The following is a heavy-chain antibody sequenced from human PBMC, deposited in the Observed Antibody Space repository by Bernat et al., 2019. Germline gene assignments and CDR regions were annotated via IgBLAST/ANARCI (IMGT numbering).Heavy chain of an antibody. CDR2: ISYDGSNK. CDR1: GFTFSSYG. Sequence: QVQLVESGGGVVQPGRSLRLSCAASGFTFSSYGMHWVRQAPGKGLEWVAVISYDGSNKYYADSVKGRFTISRDNSKNTLYLQMNSLRAEDTAVYYCARATPTVWYFDLWGRGTLVTVSS. J-gene: IGHJ2*01. D-gene: IGHD2-15*01. CDR3: ARATPTVWYFDL. V-gene: IGHV3-30*03.